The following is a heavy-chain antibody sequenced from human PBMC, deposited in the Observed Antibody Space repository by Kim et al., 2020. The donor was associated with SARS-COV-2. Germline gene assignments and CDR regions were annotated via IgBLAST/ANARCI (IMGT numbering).Heavy chain of an antibody. Sequence: SVKGRFTISRDNAKNSLYLQMNSLRDEDTAVYYCARDFDFCSSTSCTGGYWGQGTLVTVSS. J-gene: IGHJ4*02. V-gene: IGHV3-48*02. CDR3: ARDFDFCSSTSCTGGY. D-gene: IGHD2-2*01.